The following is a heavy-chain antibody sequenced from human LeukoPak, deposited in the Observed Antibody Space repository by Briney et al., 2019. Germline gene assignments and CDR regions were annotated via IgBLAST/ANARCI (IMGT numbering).Heavy chain of an antibody. D-gene: IGHD3-22*01. CDR2: INAGNGNT. CDR1: GYTFTSYA. Sequence: ASVKVSCKASGYTFTSYAMHWVRQAPGQRLEWMGWINAGNGNTKYSQNFQGRVTITRDTSASTAYMELSSLRSEDTAVYYCARDHYYDNSGYYSYYFDYWGQGTLVTVSS. J-gene: IGHJ4*02. V-gene: IGHV1-3*01. CDR3: ARDHYYDNSGYYSYYFDY.